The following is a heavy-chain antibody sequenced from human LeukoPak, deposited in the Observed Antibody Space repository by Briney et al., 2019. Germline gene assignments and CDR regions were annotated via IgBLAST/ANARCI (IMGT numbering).Heavy chain of an antibody. Sequence: GASVKVSCKASGYTFTSYGISWVRQAPGQGLEWMGWISAYNGNTNYAQKLQGRVTMTTDTSTSTVYMELRSLRSDDTAVYYCARYSSSWQVDYWGQGTLVTVSS. D-gene: IGHD6-13*01. CDR2: ISAYNGNT. CDR1: GYTFTSYG. V-gene: IGHV1-18*01. J-gene: IGHJ4*02. CDR3: ARYSSSWQVDY.